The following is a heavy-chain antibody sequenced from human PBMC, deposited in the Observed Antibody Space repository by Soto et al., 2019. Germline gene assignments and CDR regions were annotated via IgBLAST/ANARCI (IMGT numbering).Heavy chain of an antibody. CDR1: GFTVSSNY. CDR2: IYSGGST. CDR3: ARDRGSGSYYPYYYYGMDV. Sequence: GGSLRLSCAASGFTVSSNYMIWVRQAPGKGLEWVSVIYSGGSTYYADSVKGRFTISRDDSKNTLYLQMNSLRAEDTAVYYCARDRGSGSYYPYYYYGMDVWGQGTTVTISS. J-gene: IGHJ6*02. V-gene: IGHV3-66*01. D-gene: IGHD3-10*01.